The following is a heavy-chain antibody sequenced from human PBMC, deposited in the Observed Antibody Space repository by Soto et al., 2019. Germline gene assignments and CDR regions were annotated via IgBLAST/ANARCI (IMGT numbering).Heavy chain of an antibody. D-gene: IGHD2-2*01. CDR1: GGTFSSYA. V-gene: IGHV1-69*12. Sequence: QVQLVQSGAEVKKPGSSVKVSCKASGGTFSSYAISWVRQAPGQGLEWMGGIIPIFGTANYAQKFQGRVTITADESTSTGYMELSSLRSEDTAVYYCARVWVWDQMRSRDRAVYQLPSTYYYYYGMDVWGQGTTVTVSS. CDR2: IIPIFGTA. J-gene: IGHJ6*02. CDR3: ARVWVWDQMRSRDRAVYQLPSTYYYYYGMDV.